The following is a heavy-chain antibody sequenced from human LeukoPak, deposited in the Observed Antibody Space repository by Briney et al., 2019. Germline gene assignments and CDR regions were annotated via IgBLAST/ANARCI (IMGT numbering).Heavy chain of an antibody. CDR3: ARVHCNGGSCTLDY. CDR2: ISAYSTYNGNT. J-gene: IGHJ4*02. CDR1: GYTFTSYG. V-gene: IGHV1-18*01. D-gene: IGHD2-15*01. Sequence: ASVKVSCKASGYTFTSYGISRVRQAPGQGPEWMGWISAYSTYNGNTNYAQKFQGWVTMTRDTSISTAYMELSRLRSDDTAVYYCARVHCNGGSCTLDYWGQGTLVTVSS.